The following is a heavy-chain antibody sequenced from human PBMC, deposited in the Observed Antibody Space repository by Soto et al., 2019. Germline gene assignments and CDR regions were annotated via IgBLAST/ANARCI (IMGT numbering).Heavy chain of an antibody. V-gene: IGHV1-69*05. J-gene: IGHJ4*02. CDR2: IIPIFGTA. CDR3: AMQRGGVVY. CDR1: GGTFSSYA. Sequence: SVKVSCKASGGTFSSYAISWVRQAPGQGLEWMGGIIPIFGTANYAQKFQGRVTMTTDTSISTAYMELSRLRSDDTAVYYCAMQRGGVVYWGQGTLVTVSS. D-gene: IGHD6-25*01.